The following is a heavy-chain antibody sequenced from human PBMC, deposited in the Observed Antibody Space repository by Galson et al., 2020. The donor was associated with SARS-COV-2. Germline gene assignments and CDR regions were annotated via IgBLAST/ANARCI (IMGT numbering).Heavy chain of an antibody. V-gene: IGHV5-51*01. CDR3: ARALLYETNDDWYLDL. D-gene: IGHD1-1*01. J-gene: IGHJ2*01. CDR2: IYPGDSDT. CDR1: GYDFSGYW. Sequence: GESLKISCKGSGYDFSGYWIAWVRRMPGKGLEWMGVIYPGDSDTKYSPSFQGQVTISADKYISTVYLQWSSLQASDTAMYYCARALLYETNDDWYLDLWGRGTLVTAS.